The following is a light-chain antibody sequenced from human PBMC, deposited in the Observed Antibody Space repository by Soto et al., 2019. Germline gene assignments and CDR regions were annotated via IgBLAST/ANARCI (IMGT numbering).Light chain of an antibody. V-gene: IGKV3-20*01. Sequence: EIVLTQSPGTLSLSPGERATLSCRANQSVSSSYLAWYQQRPGQAPRLLIYGTSSRATGIPDRFSGSGSGTDFTLTISRLKPEDFAVYYCQQYGSSPLVTFGQGTRLEIK. CDR2: GTS. J-gene: IGKJ5*01. CDR1: QSVSSSY. CDR3: QQYGSSPLVT.